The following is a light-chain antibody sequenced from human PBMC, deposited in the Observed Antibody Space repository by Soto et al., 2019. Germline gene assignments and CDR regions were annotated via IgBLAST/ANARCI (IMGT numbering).Light chain of an antibody. CDR3: SSYTSSNTGV. CDR1: SSDVGGYNY. CDR2: EVS. Sequence: QSALTQPASVSGSPGQSITISCTGTSSDVGGYNYVSWYQQHPGKVPRLMIYEVSNRPSGFSNRFSGSKSGNTASLTISGLQAEDEADYYCSSYTSSNTGVFGGGTKLTVL. V-gene: IGLV2-14*01. J-gene: IGLJ3*02.